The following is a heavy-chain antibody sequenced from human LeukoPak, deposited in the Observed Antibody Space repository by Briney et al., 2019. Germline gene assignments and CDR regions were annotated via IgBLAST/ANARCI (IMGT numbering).Heavy chain of an antibody. Sequence: GASVKVSCKSSGFTFTGYYLHWVRQAPGQGLEWMGWINPDSSVTYYALQFRGRVTMTRDTSISAGYMELNRLTSDDTAVYYCVVDRSRVNFHYWGQGTLVTVSS. CDR1: GFTFTGYY. J-gene: IGHJ4*02. D-gene: IGHD5-12*01. CDR3: VVDRSRVNFHY. CDR2: INPDSSVT. V-gene: IGHV1-2*02.